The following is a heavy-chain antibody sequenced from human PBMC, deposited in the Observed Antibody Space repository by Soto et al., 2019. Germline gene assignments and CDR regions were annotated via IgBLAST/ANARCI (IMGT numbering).Heavy chain of an antibody. J-gene: IGHJ6*03. CDR1: GGSFSGYY. D-gene: IGHD3-10*01. Sequence: QVQLQEWGAGLLKPSETLSLTCAVYGGSFSGYYWSWIRQPPGKGLEWIGEINHRGSANYNPSRKRRVTISVDTSKNQFALKVSPVTAADTAVYYCARHPLSGSYMDVWGPGTTVTVSS. V-gene: IGHV4-34*01. CDR3: ARHPLSGSYMDV. CDR2: INHRGSA.